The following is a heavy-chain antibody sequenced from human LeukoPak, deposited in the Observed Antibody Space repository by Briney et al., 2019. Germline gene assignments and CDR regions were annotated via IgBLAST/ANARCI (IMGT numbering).Heavy chain of an antibody. Sequence: SETLSLTCAVYGGSFSGYYWSWIRQPPGKGLEWIGEINHSGSTNYNPSLKSRVTISVDTSKNQFSLKLSSVTAADTAVYYCARGYYCDYVWGQGTLVTVSS. CDR2: INHSGST. CDR3: ARGYYCDYV. V-gene: IGHV4-34*01. J-gene: IGHJ4*02. D-gene: IGHD4-17*01. CDR1: GGSFSGYY.